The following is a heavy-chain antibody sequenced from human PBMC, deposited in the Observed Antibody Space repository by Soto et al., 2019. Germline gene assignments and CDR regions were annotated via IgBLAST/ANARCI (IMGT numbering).Heavy chain of an antibody. CDR2: TSADNGDT. CDR3: ARDERGTCTSSSCYYFDY. D-gene: IGHD2-2*01. V-gene: IGHV1-18*04. Sequence: EASVKVSCKASGYTFTRYGFSWVRQAPGQGLEWMAWTSADNGDTNYAPKLQGRVTLTTDTSTGTAYMKLRSLRSDDTAVYYCARDERGTCTSSSCYYFDYWGQGTLVTVSS. J-gene: IGHJ4*02. CDR1: GYTFTRYG.